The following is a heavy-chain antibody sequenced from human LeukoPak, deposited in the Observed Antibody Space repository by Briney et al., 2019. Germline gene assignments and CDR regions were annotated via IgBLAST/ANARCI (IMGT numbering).Heavy chain of an antibody. CDR3: AKESQQLPRLYYFDY. CDR1: GFTFSSYA. D-gene: IGHD6-13*01. J-gene: IGHJ4*02. Sequence: PGGSLRLSCAASGFTFSSYAMSWVRQAPGKGLEWVSAISGSGGSTYYADSVKGRFTISRDNSKNTLYPQMNSLRAEDTAVYYCAKESQQLPRLYYFDYWGQGTLVTVSS. V-gene: IGHV3-23*01. CDR2: ISGSGGST.